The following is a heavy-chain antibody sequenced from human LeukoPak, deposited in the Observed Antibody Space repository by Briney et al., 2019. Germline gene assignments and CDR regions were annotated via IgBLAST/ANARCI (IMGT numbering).Heavy chain of an antibody. J-gene: IGHJ3*02. CDR1: GGSFSGYY. V-gene: IGHV4-34*01. Sequence: KSSGTLSLTCAVYGGSFSGYYWSWIRQPPGKGLEWIGEINHSGSTNYNPSLKSRVTISVDTSKNQFSLKLSSVTAADTAVYYCARLLLWFGDGDAFDIWGQGTMVTVSS. CDR3: ARLLLWFGDGDAFDI. CDR2: INHSGST. D-gene: IGHD3-10*01.